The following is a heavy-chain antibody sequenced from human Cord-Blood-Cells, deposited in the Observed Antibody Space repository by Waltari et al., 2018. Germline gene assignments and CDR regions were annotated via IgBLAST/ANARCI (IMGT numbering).Heavy chain of an antibody. J-gene: IGHJ6*02. V-gene: IGHV1-58*01. CDR3: AADCGRGRYFDWLLMGVGGSYYGMDV. D-gene: IGHD3-9*01. CDR2: IVGGSGNT. Sequence: QMQLVQSGPEVKKPGTSVKVSCKASGFTFTSSAVQWVRQARGQRLWWIGWIVGGSGNTNCAQKYPGKGTITRDMSTSTAYMELSSLRSEDTAGYYCAADCGRGRYFDWLLMGVGGSYYGMDVWGQGTTVTVSS. CDR1: GFTFTSSA.